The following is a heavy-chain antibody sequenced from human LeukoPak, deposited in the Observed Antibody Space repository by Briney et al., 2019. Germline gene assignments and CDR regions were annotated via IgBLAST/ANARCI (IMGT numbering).Heavy chain of an antibody. Sequence: SETLSLTCTVSDGSINGYYWSWIRQPPGKGLDWIGYIYYSGSTYYNPSLKSRVTISVDTSKNQFSLKLNSVTAADTAVYYCARGPPQRLRKAFDYWGQGTLVTVSS. D-gene: IGHD6-25*01. CDR2: IYYSGST. J-gene: IGHJ4*02. CDR1: DGSINGYY. CDR3: ARGPPQRLRKAFDY. V-gene: IGHV4-59*12.